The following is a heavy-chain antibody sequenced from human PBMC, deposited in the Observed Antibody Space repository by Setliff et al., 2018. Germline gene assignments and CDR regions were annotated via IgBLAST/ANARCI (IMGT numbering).Heavy chain of an antibody. CDR1: GFTFGDYA. V-gene: IGHV3-49*04. D-gene: IGHD3-22*01. Sequence: GGSLRLSRTTSGFTFGDYAMTWVRQAPGKGLEWVGLIRSKAYGGTTEYAASVKGRFTFSRDDSKSIAYLQMSSLQTEDTALYYCTRVYFYDSKQPPDYWGQGTLVTVSS. CDR2: IRSKAYGGTT. CDR3: TRVYFYDSKQPPDY. J-gene: IGHJ4*02.